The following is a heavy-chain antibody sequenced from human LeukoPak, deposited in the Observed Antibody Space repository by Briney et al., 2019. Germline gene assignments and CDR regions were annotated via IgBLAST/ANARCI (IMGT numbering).Heavy chain of an antibody. CDR1: GGTFSSYA. D-gene: IGHD3-10*01. CDR2: IIPIFGTA. CDR3: ARDGPLWFGEYYFDY. J-gene: IGHJ4*02. V-gene: IGHV1-69*13. Sequence: VKVSCKASGGTFSSYAISWVRQAPGQGLEWMGRIIPIFGTANYAQKFQGRVTITTDESTSTAYMELSSLRSEDTAVYYCARDGPLWFGEYYFDYWGQGTLVTVSS.